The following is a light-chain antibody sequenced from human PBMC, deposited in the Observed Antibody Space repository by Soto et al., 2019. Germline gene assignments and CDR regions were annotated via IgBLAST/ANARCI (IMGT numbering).Light chain of an antibody. V-gene: IGKV2-28*01. CDR2: LGS. CDR1: QSLLHSNGYNY. CDR3: MQPLQAPIT. Sequence: DIVMTQSPLSLPVTPGEPASISCRSSQSLLHSNGYNYLDWYLQKPGQSPQLLIYLGSNRASGVPDRFSGSGSGTEFTLKISRVEAEDVGVYYCMQPLQAPITFGPVTKVDIK. J-gene: IGKJ3*01.